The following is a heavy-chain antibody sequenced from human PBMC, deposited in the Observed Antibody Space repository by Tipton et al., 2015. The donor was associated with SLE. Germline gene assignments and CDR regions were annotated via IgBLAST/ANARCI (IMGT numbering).Heavy chain of an antibody. CDR1: ADSINTYY. CDR3: ARHNANWYFDL. D-gene: IGHD2-8*01. J-gene: IGHJ2*01. Sequence: TLSLTCTVSADSINTYYWSWIRQPPGKGLEWIGYIYDSGTTDYNPSLKSRVTISIDTSKSQFSLKLSSVTAPDTAVYYCARHNANWYFDLWGRGSLVTVSS. V-gene: IGHV4-59*08. CDR2: IYDSGTT.